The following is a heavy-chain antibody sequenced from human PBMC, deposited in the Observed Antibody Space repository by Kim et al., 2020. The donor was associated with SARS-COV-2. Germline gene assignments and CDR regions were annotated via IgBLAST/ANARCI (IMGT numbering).Heavy chain of an antibody. CDR3: ARDRDLYYDILTGYRNFDY. CDR2: ISAYNGNT. Sequence: ASVKVSCKASGYTFTSYGISWVRQAPGQGLEWMGWISAYNGNTNYAQKLQGRVTMTTDTSTSTAYMELRSLRSDDTAVYYCARDRDLYYDILTGYRNFDYWGQGTLVTVSS. J-gene: IGHJ4*02. V-gene: IGHV1-18*01. CDR1: GYTFTSYG. D-gene: IGHD3-9*01.